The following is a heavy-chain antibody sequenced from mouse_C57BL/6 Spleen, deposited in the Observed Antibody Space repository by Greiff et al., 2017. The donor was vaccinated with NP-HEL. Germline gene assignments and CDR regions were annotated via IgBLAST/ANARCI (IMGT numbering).Heavy chain of an antibody. Sequence: VQLQQPGAELVKPGASVKLSCTASGYTFTSYWMQWVNQRPGQGLEWIGEIDPSDGYTNYNPKFKGKATLTVDTSSSTAYMQLSSLTSEDSAVYYCARLAGFDYWGQGTTLTVSS. CDR3: ARLAGFDY. CDR1: GYTFTSYW. V-gene: IGHV1-50*01. D-gene: IGHD3-3*01. J-gene: IGHJ2*01. CDR2: IDPSDGYT.